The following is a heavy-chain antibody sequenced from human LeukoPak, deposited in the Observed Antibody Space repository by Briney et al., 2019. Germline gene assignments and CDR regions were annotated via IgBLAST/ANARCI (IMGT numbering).Heavy chain of an antibody. Sequence: ASVKVSCKASGYTFTSYGISWVRQALGQGLEWMGWISAYNGNTNYAQKLQGRVTMTTDTSTSTAYMELRSLRSDDTAVYYCARESMITFGGDTFDPWGQGTLVTVSS. CDR2: ISAYNGNT. CDR3: ARESMITFGGDTFDP. J-gene: IGHJ5*02. V-gene: IGHV1-18*04. CDR1: GYTFTSYG. D-gene: IGHD3-16*01.